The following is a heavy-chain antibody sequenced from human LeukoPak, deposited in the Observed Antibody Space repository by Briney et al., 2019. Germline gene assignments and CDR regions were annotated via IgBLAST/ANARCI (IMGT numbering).Heavy chain of an antibody. CDR1: GFTFSSYW. CDR3: ARELDTAMVLSDY. Sequence: PGGSLRLSCAASGFTFSSYWMHWVRQAPGKGLVWVSRINGDGSSTIYADSVKGRFTISRDNAKNTLFLQMNSLRDEDTAVYYCARELDTAMVLSDYWGQGTLVTVSS. CDR2: INGDGSST. J-gene: IGHJ4*02. V-gene: IGHV3-74*01. D-gene: IGHD5-18*01.